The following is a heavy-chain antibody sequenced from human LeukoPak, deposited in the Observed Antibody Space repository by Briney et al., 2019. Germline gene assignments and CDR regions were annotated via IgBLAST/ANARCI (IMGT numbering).Heavy chain of an antibody. CDR3: ARPYDSSGYLPGDY. V-gene: IGHV3-48*02. CDR2: ISSSSSTI. D-gene: IGHD3-22*01. CDR1: GFTFSSYN. Sequence: AGGSLRLSCAASGFTFSSYNMNWVRQAPGKGLEWVSYISSSSSTIYYADSVRGRFTISRDNAKNSLYLQMNSLRDEDTAVYYCARPYDSSGYLPGDYWGQGTLVTVSS. J-gene: IGHJ4*02.